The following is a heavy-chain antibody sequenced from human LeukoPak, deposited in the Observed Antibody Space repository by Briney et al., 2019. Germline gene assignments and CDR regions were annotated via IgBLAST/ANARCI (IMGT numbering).Heavy chain of an antibody. CDR1: GGAFSGYY. Sequence: SETLSLTCAVYGGAFSGYYWTWIRQPPGKGLEWSGEINHRGSTNYNPSLKSRVTVSLDTSKNQFSLKLSSVTAADTAVYYCAREQVVVGRGYYGMDVWGQGTTVTVSS. CDR2: INHRGST. V-gene: IGHV4-34*01. D-gene: IGHD2-2*01. J-gene: IGHJ6*02. CDR3: AREQVVVGRGYYGMDV.